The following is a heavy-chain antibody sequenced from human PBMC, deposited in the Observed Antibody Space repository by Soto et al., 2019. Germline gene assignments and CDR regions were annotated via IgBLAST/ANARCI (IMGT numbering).Heavy chain of an antibody. CDR1: GFTFRNYA. CDR3: ARRWGQLSTYYYGLDT. D-gene: IGHD3-16*01. J-gene: IGHJ6*02. CDR2: ISYDGDNK. V-gene: IGHV3-30-3*01. Sequence: SGGSRRLSCAASGFTFRNYAMHWVRQAPGKGLEWVATISYDGDNKYYTDSVTGPFTISRDNSTNTLYLQMNSLRTEDTAVYYCARRWGQLSTYYYGLDTWGQGTTVTVSS.